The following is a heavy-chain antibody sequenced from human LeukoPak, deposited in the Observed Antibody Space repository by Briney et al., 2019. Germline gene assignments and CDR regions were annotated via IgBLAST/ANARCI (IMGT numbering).Heavy chain of an antibody. CDR2: INSDGSST. Sequence: GGSLRLSCAASRFTFSSYWMHWVRQAPGKGLVWVSRINSDGSSTSYADSVKGRFTISRDNAKNTLYLQMNSLRAEDTAVYYCARVGPLYSNSSKVQQVRRTIAASGLDYWGEGTLVTVSS. V-gene: IGHV3-74*01. J-gene: IGHJ4*02. CDR3: ARVGPLYSNSSKVQQVRRTIAASGLDY. CDR1: RFTFSSYW. D-gene: IGHD6-6*01.